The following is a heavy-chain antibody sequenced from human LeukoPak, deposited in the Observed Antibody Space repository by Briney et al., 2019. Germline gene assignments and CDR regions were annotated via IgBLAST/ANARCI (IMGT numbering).Heavy chain of an antibody. CDR1: GYTFTGYY. V-gene: IGHV1-2*02. CDR3: ARDRRGSSSWPDY. D-gene: IGHD6-13*01. Sequence: ASVKVSCKASGYTFTGYYMHWVRQAPGQGLEWMGWINPNSGGTNYAQKFQGRVTMTRDMSISTAYMELSRLRSDDTAVYYCARDRRGSSSWPDYWGQGTLVTVSS. J-gene: IGHJ4*02. CDR2: INPNSGGT.